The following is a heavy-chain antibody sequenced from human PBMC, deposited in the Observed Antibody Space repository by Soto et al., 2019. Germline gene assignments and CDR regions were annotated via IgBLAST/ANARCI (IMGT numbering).Heavy chain of an antibody. V-gene: IGHV3-74*01. Sequence: EVQLVESGGGLVQPGGSLRLSCAASGFTFSTYWMHWVRQTPGKGLVWVSRVNSDRHDTVYADSVKGRFTLPRDNAKNTVFLQMSSLRAEDKAVYYCARGRENYSYFDYWGQGIVVTVSS. CDR2: VNSDRHDT. D-gene: IGHD1-26*01. CDR3: ARGRENYSYFDY. CDR1: GFTFSTYW. J-gene: IGHJ4*02.